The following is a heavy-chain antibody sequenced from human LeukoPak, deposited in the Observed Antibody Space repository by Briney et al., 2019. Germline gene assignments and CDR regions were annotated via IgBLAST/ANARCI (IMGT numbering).Heavy chain of an antibody. CDR3: ARHLGDGYNYEFDY. CDR2: IYYSGST. CDR1: GGSISSYY. V-gene: IGHV4-59*08. Sequence: SETLSLTCTVSGGSISSYYWSWIRQPPGKGLEWIGYIYYSGSTNYNPSLKSRVTISVDTSKNQFSLKLSSVTAADTAVYYCARHLGDGYNYEFDYWGQGTLVTASS. D-gene: IGHD5-24*01. J-gene: IGHJ4*02.